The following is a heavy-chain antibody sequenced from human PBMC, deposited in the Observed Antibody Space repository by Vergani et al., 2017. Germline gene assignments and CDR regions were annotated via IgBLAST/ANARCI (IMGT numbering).Heavy chain of an antibody. CDR1: GSSISSGYY. D-gene: IGHD3-22*01. J-gene: IGHJ5*02. CDR2: IYHSGST. Sequence: QVQLQESGPGLVKPSETLSLTCAVSGSSISSGYYWGWIRQPPGKGLEWIGSIYHSGSTYYNPSLKSRVTISVDTSKNQFSLKLSSVTAADTAVYYCARLWDVSSGYYQTLGWFDPWGQGTLVTVSS. CDR3: ARLWDVSSGYYQTLGWFDP. V-gene: IGHV4-38-2*01.